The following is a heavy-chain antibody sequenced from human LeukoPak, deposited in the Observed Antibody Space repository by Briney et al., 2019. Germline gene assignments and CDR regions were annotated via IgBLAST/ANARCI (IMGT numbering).Heavy chain of an antibody. CDR2: INAGNGNT. CDR1: GYTFTSYA. CDR3: AREPPITIFGVVHPTFDY. Sequence: ASVKVSCKASGYTFTSYAMHWVRQAPGQRLEWMGWINAGNGNTKYSQKFQGRVTITRDTSASTAYMEVSSLRSEDTAVYYCAREPPITIFGVVHPTFDYWGQGTLVTVSS. D-gene: IGHD3-3*01. V-gene: IGHV1-3*01. J-gene: IGHJ4*02.